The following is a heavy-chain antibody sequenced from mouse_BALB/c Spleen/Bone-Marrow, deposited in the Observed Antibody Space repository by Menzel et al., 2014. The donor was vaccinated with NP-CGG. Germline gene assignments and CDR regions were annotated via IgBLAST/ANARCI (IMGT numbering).Heavy chain of an antibody. CDR3: ARWGCSYWYFDV. J-gene: IGHJ1*01. Sequence: QVQLQQPGAELVKPGASVKLSCKAYEYTFPSYGMHWVNQRPEQGLEWMAAINPSNGRTNYNEKFKSKATLTVDKSSSTAYIQLSSLTSEDSAVYYCARWGCSYWYFDVWGAGTTVTVSS. CDR2: INPSNGRT. V-gene: IGHV1S81*02. CDR1: EYTFPSYG.